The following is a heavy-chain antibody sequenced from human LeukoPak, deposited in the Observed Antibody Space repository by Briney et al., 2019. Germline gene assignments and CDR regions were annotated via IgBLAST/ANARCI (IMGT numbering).Heavy chain of an antibody. V-gene: IGHV3-21*01. J-gene: IGHJ4*02. Sequence: PGGSLRLSCAASGFIFSSHSMDWVRQAPGKGLEWLSSISSMSSHIYYADSVKGQFTISRDNAKNLLFLQMNSLRAEDTAVYYCAREGAYGYGNALDYWGQGTLVTVSS. CDR3: AREGAYGYGNALDY. CDR2: ISSMSSHI. CDR1: GFIFSSHS. D-gene: IGHD5-18*01.